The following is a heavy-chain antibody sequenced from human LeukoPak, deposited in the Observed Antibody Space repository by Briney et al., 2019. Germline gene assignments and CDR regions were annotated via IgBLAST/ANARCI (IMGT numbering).Heavy chain of an antibody. V-gene: IGHV3-21*01. J-gene: IGHJ4*02. CDR2: ISSSSSYI. CDR3: ARDEYSGSYCFDY. CDR1: GFTFSSYS. D-gene: IGHD1-26*01. Sequence: GGSLRLSCAASGFTFSSYSMNWVRQAPGKGLEWVSSISSSSSYIYYADSVKGRFTISRANAKNSLYLQMNSLRAEDTAVYYCARDEYSGSYCFDYWGQGTLVTVSS.